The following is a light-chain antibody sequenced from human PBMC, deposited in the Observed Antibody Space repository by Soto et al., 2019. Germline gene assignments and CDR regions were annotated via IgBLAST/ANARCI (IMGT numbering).Light chain of an antibody. Sequence: EILLTQSPSTLSLSPGGRATLSRRASQSVSSNLAWYQQKPGQAPRLFIFRASSRATGLPARFSASGSGTDFNLTISSLQSEDFAVYYCQQYNNWPRATFGGGTKVDI. CDR3: QQYNNWPRAT. CDR2: RAS. J-gene: IGKJ4*01. V-gene: IGKV3-15*01. CDR1: QSVSSN.